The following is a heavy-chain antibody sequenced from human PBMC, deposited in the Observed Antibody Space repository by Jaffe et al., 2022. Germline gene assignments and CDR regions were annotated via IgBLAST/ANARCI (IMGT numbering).Heavy chain of an antibody. J-gene: IGHJ4*02. CDR1: GGSFSGYY. Sequence: QVQLQQWGAGLLKPSETLSLTCAVYGGSFSGYYWSWIRQPPGKGLEWIGEINHSGSTNYNPSLKSRVTISVDTSKNQFSLKLSSVTAADTAVYYCASFSIGYSGYLLDYWGQGTLVTVSS. CDR2: INHSGST. CDR3: ASFSIGYSGYLLDY. V-gene: IGHV4-34*01. D-gene: IGHD5-12*01.